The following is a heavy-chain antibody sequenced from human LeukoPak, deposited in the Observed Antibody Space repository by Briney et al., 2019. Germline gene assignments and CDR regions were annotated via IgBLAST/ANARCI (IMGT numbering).Heavy chain of an antibody. J-gene: IGHJ5*02. CDR2: IHYSGNT. D-gene: IGHD6-13*01. CDR1: GGSISSYY. CDR3: ANSATGNWFDP. V-gene: IGHV4-59*01. Sequence: SETLSLTCIVSGGSISSYYWSWIRQPPGKGLEWIGYIHYSGNTNYNPSLKSRVTISVDTSKNQFSLKLTSVTAADTAVYYCANSATGNWFDPWGQGTLVTVSS.